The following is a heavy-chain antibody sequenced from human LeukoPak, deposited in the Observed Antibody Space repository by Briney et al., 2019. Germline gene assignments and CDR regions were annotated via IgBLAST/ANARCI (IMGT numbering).Heavy chain of an antibody. CDR3: AELGITMIGGV. Sequence: GGSLRLSCAASGFTFSTYWLTWVRQAPGKGLEWVSYISSSGSTIYYADSVKGRFTISRDNAKNSLYLQMNSLRAEDTAVYYCAELGITMIGGVWGKGTTVTISS. CDR1: GFTFSTYW. J-gene: IGHJ6*04. D-gene: IGHD3-10*02. CDR2: ISSSGSTI. V-gene: IGHV3-48*04.